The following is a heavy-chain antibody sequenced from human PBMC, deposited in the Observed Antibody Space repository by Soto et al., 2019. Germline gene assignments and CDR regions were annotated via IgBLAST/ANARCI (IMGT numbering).Heavy chain of an antibody. CDR3: ARLPRTTVHGTGADY. CDR2: FFSAEKT. J-gene: IGHJ4*02. Sequence: SETLSLTCTVSGVSISSSGDYWGWIRQPPGKGLEWIGTFFSAEKTYYHPSLKSRLTISVDTSKNQFSLNLSSVTAAETAVYYCARLPRTTVHGTGADYWGQGTLVTVSS. V-gene: IGHV4-39*01. D-gene: IGHD4-17*01. CDR1: GVSISSSGDY.